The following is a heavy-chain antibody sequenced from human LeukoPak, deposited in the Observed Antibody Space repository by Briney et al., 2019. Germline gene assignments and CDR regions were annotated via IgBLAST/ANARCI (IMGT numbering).Heavy chain of an antibody. J-gene: IGHJ2*01. V-gene: IGHV3-74*01. CDR1: GFTFSNYW. CDR2: INSDGSNT. Sequence: GGSLRLSCAASGFTFSNYWMHWVRQAPGKGLVWVSRINSDGSNTNYADSVKGRFTISRDNAKNTLYLQMNSLRAEDTAVYYCARQEALYWYFDLWGRGTLVTVSS. CDR3: ARQEALYWYFDL.